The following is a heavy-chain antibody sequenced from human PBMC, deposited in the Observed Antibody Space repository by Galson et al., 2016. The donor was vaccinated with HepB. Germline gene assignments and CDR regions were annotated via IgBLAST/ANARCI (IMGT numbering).Heavy chain of an antibody. D-gene: IGHD3-22*01. CDR2: ISGSDGRT. V-gene: IGHV3-23*01. CDR1: EFTFSSYS. CDR3: AKDRYDSSGIDY. Sequence: SLRLSCAASEFTFSSYSMNWVRQAPGKGLEWVSTISGSDGRTYYADSVKGRFTISRDNSKNTLYLQMNSLRAEDTAVYYCAKDRYDSSGIDYWGQGTLVSVSS. J-gene: IGHJ4*02.